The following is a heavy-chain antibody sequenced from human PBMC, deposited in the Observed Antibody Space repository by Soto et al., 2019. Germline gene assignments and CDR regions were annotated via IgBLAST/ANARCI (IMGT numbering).Heavy chain of an antibody. J-gene: IGHJ6*02. Sequence: GASVKVSCKASGYTFTGYYMHWVRQAPGQGLEWMGWINPNSGGTNYAQKFQGWVTMTRDTSISTAYMELSRLRSDDTAVYYCARENRSGWYLSYGMDVWGQGTTVTVSS. D-gene: IGHD6-19*01. CDR2: INPNSGGT. CDR1: GYTFTGYY. CDR3: ARENRSGWYLSYGMDV. V-gene: IGHV1-2*04.